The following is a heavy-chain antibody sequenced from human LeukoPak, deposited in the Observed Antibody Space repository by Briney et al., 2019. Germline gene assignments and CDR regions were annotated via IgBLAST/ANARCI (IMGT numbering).Heavy chain of an antibody. J-gene: IGHJ3*02. V-gene: IGHV3-7*01. D-gene: IGHD6-13*01. CDR1: GFTFSSYW. CDR3: ARPSTVVPEYSSSRLDAFDI. CDR2: IKQDGSEK. Sequence: GGSLRLSCAASGFTFSSYWMSWVRQAPGKGLEWVANIKQDGSEKYYVDSVKGRFTISRDNAKNSLYLQMNSLRAEDTAVYYCARPSTVVPEYSSSRLDAFDIWGQGTMVTVSS.